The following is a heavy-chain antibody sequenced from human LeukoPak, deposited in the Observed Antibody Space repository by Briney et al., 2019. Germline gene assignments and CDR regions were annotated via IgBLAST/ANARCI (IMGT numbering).Heavy chain of an antibody. D-gene: IGHD6-13*01. V-gene: IGHV3-53*01. J-gene: IGHJ4*02. CDR3: ARGYSSSWRLFDY. CDR1: GFIVSSNY. Sequence: GGSLRLSCAASGFIVSSNYMSWVRQAPGKGLEWVSVIYSGGNTYYADSVKGRFTISRDNSKTTLYLQINSLRAEDTAVYYCARGYSSSWRLFDYWGQGTLVTVSS. CDR2: IYSGGNT.